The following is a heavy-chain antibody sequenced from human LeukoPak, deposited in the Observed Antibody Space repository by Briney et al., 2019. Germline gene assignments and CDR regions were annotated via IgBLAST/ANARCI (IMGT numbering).Heavy chain of an antibody. J-gene: IGHJ6*03. D-gene: IGHD3-9*01. CDR1: GGSISSGSYY. Sequence: SQTLSLTCTVSGGSISSGSYYWSWIRQPAGQGLEYIGRMYTSGSTNYNPSLKSRVTISVDTSKNQFSLKLSSVTAADTAVYYCARGARSLTGFVSGYYYYMDVWGKGTTVTISS. CDR2: MYTSGST. CDR3: ARGARSLTGFVSGYYYYMDV. V-gene: IGHV4-61*02.